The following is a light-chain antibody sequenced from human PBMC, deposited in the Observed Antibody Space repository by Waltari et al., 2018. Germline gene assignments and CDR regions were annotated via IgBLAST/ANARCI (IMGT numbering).Light chain of an antibody. Sequence: QSVLTQPPSVSGAPGQSVTIPCTGDSSNIGADYDVHWYQQLPGAAPKLLIYASTSRPSGVPDRFAGSRSDTSASLTITDLRPEDEADYYCQSYTNSPEWVFGGGTKLTVL. CDR2: AST. CDR1: SSNIGADYD. CDR3: QSYTNSPEWV. V-gene: IGLV1-40*01. J-gene: IGLJ3*02.